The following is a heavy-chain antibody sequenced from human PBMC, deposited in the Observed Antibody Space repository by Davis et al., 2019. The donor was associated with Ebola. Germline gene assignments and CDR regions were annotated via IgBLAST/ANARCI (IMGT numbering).Heavy chain of an antibody. V-gene: IGHV4-34*01. CDR2: VSHSGDT. Sequence: SETLSLTCVVSGGSFSDYFWSWVRQPPGKGLEWIGKVSHSGDTDYNPSVKARVTLSVDTSKNQISLKIHSVTVADTAVYYCARTTKTSISDSGLGYTYLDPWGQGTLVAVSA. CDR1: GGSFSDYF. CDR3: ARTTKTSISDSGLGYTYLDP. D-gene: IGHD1-1*01. J-gene: IGHJ5*02.